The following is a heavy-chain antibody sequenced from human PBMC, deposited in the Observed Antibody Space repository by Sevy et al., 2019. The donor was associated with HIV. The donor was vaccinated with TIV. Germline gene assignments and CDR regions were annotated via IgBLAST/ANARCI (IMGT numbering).Heavy chain of an antibody. D-gene: IGHD6-6*01. CDR2: ISGSGGST. V-gene: IGHV3-23*01. CDR1: GFTFSSYA. Sequence: GGSLRLSCAASGFTFSSYAMSGVRQAPGKGLEWVSGISGSGGSTYYADSVKGRFTISRDNSKNTLYMQMNSLRAEDTAVYYCAKAEYSTNYYYYGMDVWGQGTTVTVSS. CDR3: AKAEYSTNYYYYGMDV. J-gene: IGHJ6*02.